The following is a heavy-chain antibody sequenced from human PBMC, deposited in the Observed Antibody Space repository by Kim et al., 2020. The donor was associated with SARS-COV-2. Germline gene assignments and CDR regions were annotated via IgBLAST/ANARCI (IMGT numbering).Heavy chain of an antibody. CDR1: GFTFNTYG. V-gene: IGHV3-33*05. D-gene: IGHD3-10*01. CDR2: ISFDGSNT. CDR3: GRMIIVRGVTYYGMDV. Sequence: GGSLRLSCAASGFTFNTYGMHWVRQAPGKGLEWVAVISFDGSNTYYADSVKGRFTISRDNSKNTLHLQMNSLRDEDTAVYYCGRMIIVRGVTYYGMDVWGQGTTGTVSS. J-gene: IGHJ6*02.